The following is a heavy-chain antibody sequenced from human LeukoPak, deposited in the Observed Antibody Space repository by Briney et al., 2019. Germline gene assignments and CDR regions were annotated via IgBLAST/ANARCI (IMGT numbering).Heavy chain of an antibody. J-gene: IGHJ4*02. CDR3: ARDSGPRFDY. Sequence: MTSETLSLTCTVSGGSISSYYWSWIRQPPGKGLEWIGYIYYSGSTNYNPSRKSRVTISVDTSKNQFSLKVSSVTAADTAVYYCARDSGPRFDYWGQGTLVTVSS. D-gene: IGHD6-19*01. CDR1: GGSISSYY. V-gene: IGHV4-59*01. CDR2: IYYSGST.